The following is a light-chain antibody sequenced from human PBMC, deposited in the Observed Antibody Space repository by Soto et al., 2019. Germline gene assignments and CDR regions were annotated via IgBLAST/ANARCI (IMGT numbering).Light chain of an antibody. V-gene: IGKV3-20*01. CDR1: QSVSSSY. J-gene: IGKJ4*01. CDR3: QQYGSS. CDR2: GAS. Sequence: EIVLTQSPGTLSLSPGERATLSCRASQSVSSSYLAWYQQKPGQAPRLLIYGASSRATGIPDRISGSGSGTDFTLTISRLEPEDCAVYYCQQYGSSFGGGTKVEIK.